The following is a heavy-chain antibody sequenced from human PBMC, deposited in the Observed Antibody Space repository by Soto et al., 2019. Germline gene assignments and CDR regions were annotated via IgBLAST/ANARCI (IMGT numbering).Heavy chain of an antibody. CDR2: IYWDDDK. CDR1: GFSLSTTRVG. Sequence: QITLKESGPTLVKPTQTLTLTCTFSGFSLSTTRVGVGWIRQPPGKALEWLALIYWDDDKRYSPFLKSRLTIPTDTSKNQVVLTMTNMDPMDTATYFCAHTLVAGLGYYFDYWGQGPLVTVSS. J-gene: IGHJ4*02. CDR3: AHTLVAGLGYYFDY. D-gene: IGHD6-19*01. V-gene: IGHV2-5*02.